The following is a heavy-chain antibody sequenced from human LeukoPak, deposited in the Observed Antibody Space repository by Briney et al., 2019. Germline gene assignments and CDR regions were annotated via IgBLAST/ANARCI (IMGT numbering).Heavy chain of an antibody. D-gene: IGHD4-17*01. CDR3: AKAHDYGDYVDY. Sequence: GGSLRLSCAASGFTFSSYWMSWVRQAPGKGLEWVANIKKDGSEKYYVDSVKGRFTISRDNAKTSLYLQMNSLRAEDTAVYYCAKAHDYGDYVDYWGQGTLVTVSS. CDR2: IKKDGSEK. J-gene: IGHJ4*02. V-gene: IGHV3-7*01. CDR1: GFTFSSYW.